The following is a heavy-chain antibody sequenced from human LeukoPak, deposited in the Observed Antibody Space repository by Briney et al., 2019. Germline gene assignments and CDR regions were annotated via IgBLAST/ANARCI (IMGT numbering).Heavy chain of an antibody. CDR3: ARFTYTTRPSDV. CDR1: GGSISGYY. CDR2: IYSSGST. V-gene: IGHV4-4*08. J-gene: IGHJ6*04. Sequence: SETLSLTCSVSGGSISGYYWSWIRQPPGQTLEWIGYIYSSGSTNYNPSLQSRVTMSVDTSMNQFSLRLSSVTAADTAIYYCARFTYTTRPSDVWGKGTTVAVSS. D-gene: IGHD6-6*01.